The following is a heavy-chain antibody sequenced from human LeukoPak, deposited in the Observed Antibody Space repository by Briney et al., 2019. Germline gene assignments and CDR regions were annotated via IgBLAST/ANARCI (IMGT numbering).Heavy chain of an antibody. D-gene: IGHD4-23*01. V-gene: IGHV4-39*01. CDR1: GGSISSTIYY. CDR2: IYYSGST. Sequence: SETLSLTCTVSGGSISSTIYYWGWIRQPPGKGLEWIGSIYYSGSTYYNPSLKSRVTISVDTSRNQFSLKVSSVTAADTAVYYCARHHPYGGADYWGQGTLVTVFS. J-gene: IGHJ4*02. CDR3: ARHHPYGGADY.